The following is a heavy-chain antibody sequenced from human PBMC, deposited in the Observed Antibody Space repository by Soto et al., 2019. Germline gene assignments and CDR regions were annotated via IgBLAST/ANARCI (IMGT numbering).Heavy chain of an antibody. D-gene: IGHD1-26*01. CDR3: ARVAGSPDY. Sequence: QVQLVQSGPEVKKPGDSVKVSCKASGYTFTTYDFNWVRQAPGQGLEWMGWLNPKSGMTGSAQKFQGRVTMTRDSSISTVYMELSSLRSEDTAVHYCARVAGSPDYWGQGTLVTVSS. J-gene: IGHJ4*02. CDR1: GYTFTTYD. CDR2: LNPKSGMT. V-gene: IGHV1-8*01.